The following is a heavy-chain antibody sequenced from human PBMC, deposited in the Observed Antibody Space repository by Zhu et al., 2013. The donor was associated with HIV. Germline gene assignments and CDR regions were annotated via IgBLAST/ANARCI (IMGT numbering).Heavy chain of an antibody. J-gene: IGHJ4*02. V-gene: IGHV4-31*03. CDR1: GGSISSGGYY. D-gene: IGHD4-17*01. CDR2: IYYSGST. CDR3: ARGVPGDGDYAPHYFDY. Sequence: QVQLQESGPGLVKPSETLSLTCTVSGGSISSGGYYWSWIRQHPGKGLEWIGYIYYSGSTYYNPSLKSRVTISVDTSKNQFSLKLSSVTAADTAVYYCARGVPGDGDYAPHYFDYWGQGTLVTVSS.